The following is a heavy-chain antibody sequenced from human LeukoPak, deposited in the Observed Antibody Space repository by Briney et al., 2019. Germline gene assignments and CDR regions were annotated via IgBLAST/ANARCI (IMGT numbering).Heavy chain of an antibody. J-gene: IGHJ5*02. Sequence: GASLQISCKGSGYSFTNYWIGWVRQMPGKGLEWMGIILPGDSDTRYSPSFQGQVTISADKSISTAYLQWSSLKASDTAMYCCARQYYDILTGPNWFDPWGQGTLVTVSS. D-gene: IGHD3-9*01. CDR3: ARQYYDILTGPNWFDP. CDR2: ILPGDSDT. V-gene: IGHV5-51*01. CDR1: GYSFTNYW.